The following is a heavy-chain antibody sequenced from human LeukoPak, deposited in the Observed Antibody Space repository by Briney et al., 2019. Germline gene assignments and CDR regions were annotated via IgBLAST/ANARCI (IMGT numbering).Heavy chain of an antibody. Sequence: GASMKVSCKASGYTFTGYYMHWVRQAPGQGLEWMGWINPNSGGTNYAQKFQGRVTMTRDTSISTAYMELSRLRSDDTAVYYCARDYCSSTSCYGYFDYWGQGTLVTVSS. J-gene: IGHJ4*02. V-gene: IGHV1-2*02. CDR3: ARDYCSSTSCYGYFDY. CDR1: GYTFTGYY. D-gene: IGHD2-2*01. CDR2: INPNSGGT.